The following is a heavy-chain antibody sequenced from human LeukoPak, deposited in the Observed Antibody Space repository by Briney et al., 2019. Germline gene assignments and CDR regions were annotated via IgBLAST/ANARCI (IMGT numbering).Heavy chain of an antibody. CDR3: AKAAGYCSSTSCPRGDYYYYYGMDV. D-gene: IGHD2-2*01. CDR2: ISGSGGST. V-gene: IGHV3-23*01. Sequence: GGSLRLSCAASGFTFSSYAMSWVRQAPGKGLEWVSAISGSGGSTYYADSVKGRFTISRDNSKNTLYLQMNSLRAEDTAVYYCAKAAGYCSSTSCPRGDYYYYYGMDVWGQGTTVTVSS. CDR1: GFTFSSYA. J-gene: IGHJ6*02.